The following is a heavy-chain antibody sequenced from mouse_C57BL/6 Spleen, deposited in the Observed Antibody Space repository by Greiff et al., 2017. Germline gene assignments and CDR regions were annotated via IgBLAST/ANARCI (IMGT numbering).Heavy chain of an antibody. Sequence: DVQLQESGPGLVKPSQSLSLTCSVTGYSITSGYYWNWIRQFPGNKLEWMGYISYDGSNNYNPSLKNRISITRDTSKNQFFLKLNSVTTEDTATYYCARDGGGYFFFAYWGQGTLVTVSA. CDR2: ISYDGSN. J-gene: IGHJ3*01. CDR3: ARDGGGYFFFAY. D-gene: IGHD2-3*01. V-gene: IGHV3-6*01. CDR1: GYSITSGYY.